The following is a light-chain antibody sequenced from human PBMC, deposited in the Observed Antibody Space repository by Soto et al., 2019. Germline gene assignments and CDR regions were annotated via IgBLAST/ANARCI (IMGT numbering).Light chain of an antibody. CDR3: QQYDNSPIT. CDR2: KTS. CDR1: QDISNF. J-gene: IGKJ5*01. V-gene: IGKV1-17*03. Sequence: DIQMTQSPSDMSASVGDRVTITCRASQDISNFLVWFQQRPGKVPKLLIYKTSNLDSGVPSRFSGTGSETDFTLTISRLEPEDFAVYYCQQYDNSPITFGQGTRLEIK.